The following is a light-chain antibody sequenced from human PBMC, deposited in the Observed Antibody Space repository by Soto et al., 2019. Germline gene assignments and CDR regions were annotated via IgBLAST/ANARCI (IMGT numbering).Light chain of an antibody. CDR3: QQYGSSPQT. V-gene: IGKV3-20*01. CDR2: GAS. CDR1: QSVSSSY. J-gene: IGKJ1*01. Sequence: EIVLTQSPGTLSLSPGGRATLYCRASQSVSSSYLAWYQQKPGQAPRLLLYGASSRATGIPDRFSGSGSGTDFTLTISRLEPEDVAVYYCQQYGSSPQTLGQGTKVDIK.